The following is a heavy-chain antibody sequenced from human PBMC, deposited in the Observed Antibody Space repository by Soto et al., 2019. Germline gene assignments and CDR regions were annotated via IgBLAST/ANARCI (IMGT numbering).Heavy chain of an antibody. CDR2: IIPILGIA. CDR1: GGTFSSYT. Sequence: GASVKVSCKASGGTFSSYTICWVRQAPGQGLEWMGRIIPILGIANYAQKFQGRVTITADKSTSTAYMELSSLRSEDTAVYYCARLSVDPGGWFDPWGQGTLVTVSS. J-gene: IGHJ5*02. CDR3: ARLSVDPGGWFDP. V-gene: IGHV1-69*02.